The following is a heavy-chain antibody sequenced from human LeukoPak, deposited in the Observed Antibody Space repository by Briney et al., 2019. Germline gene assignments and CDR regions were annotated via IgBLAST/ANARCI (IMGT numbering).Heavy chain of an antibody. CDR1: GFTFSSYS. Sequence: GGSLRLSCAASGFTFSSYSVSWVRQAPGKGLEWVSYISSSSTMSYADSVKGRFTISRDNANNSLYLQMSSLRDEDTAVYYCARGGTSSSLAYWGQGTLVTVSS. V-gene: IGHV3-48*02. CDR2: ISSSSTM. CDR3: ARGGTSSSLAY. J-gene: IGHJ4*02. D-gene: IGHD4-23*01.